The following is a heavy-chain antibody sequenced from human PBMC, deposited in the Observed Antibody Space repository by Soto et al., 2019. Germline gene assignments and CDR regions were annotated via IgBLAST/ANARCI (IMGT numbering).Heavy chain of an antibody. CDR3: ARRGYSGYDFDY. D-gene: IGHD5-12*01. CDR1: GYTFTSYY. J-gene: IGHJ4*02. CDR2: INPSGGST. V-gene: IGHV1-46*03. Sequence: QVQLVQSGAEVKKPGASVKVSCKASGYTFTSYYMHWVRPAPGQGLEWMGIINPSGGSTSYAQKFQGRVTMTRDTSTSTVYMELSSLRSEDTAVYYCARRGYSGYDFDYWGQGTLVTVSS.